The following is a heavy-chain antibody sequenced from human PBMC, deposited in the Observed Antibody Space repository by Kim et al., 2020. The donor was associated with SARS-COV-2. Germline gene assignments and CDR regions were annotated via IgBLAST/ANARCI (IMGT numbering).Heavy chain of an antibody. J-gene: IGHJ5*02. Sequence: ASVKVSCKASGYTFTSYDINWVRQATGQGLEWMGWMNPNSGNTGYAQKFQGRVTMTRNTSISTAYMELSSLRSEDTAVYYCARASRPGRGGDATSMFDPWGQGTLVTVSS. D-gene: IGHD3-16*01. CDR1: GYTFTSYD. V-gene: IGHV1-8*01. CDR3: ARASRPGRGGDATSMFDP. CDR2: MNPNSGNT.